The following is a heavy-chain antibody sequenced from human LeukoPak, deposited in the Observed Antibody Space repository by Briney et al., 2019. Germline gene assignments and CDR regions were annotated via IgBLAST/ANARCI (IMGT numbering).Heavy chain of an antibody. J-gene: IGHJ4*02. V-gene: IGHV1-18*01. CDR3: ARGSSISAELIFSLDDH. CDR2: ISAYNGNT. D-gene: IGHD6-13*01. Sequence: ASVKVSCKASGYTFINYGITWVRQAPGQGLEWMGWISAYNGNTNYAQKFQGRVTMTTDTSTSTAYMELRSLRSDDTAVYYCARGSSISAELIFSLDDHWGQGTLVTVSS. CDR1: GYTFINYG.